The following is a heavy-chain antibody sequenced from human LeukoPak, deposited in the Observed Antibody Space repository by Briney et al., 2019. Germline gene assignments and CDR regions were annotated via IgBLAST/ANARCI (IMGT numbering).Heavy chain of an antibody. CDR3: TRWTDWYFDL. Sequence: GRSLRLSCAASGFTFSSYAMHWVRQAPGKGLEWVANIKEDGSDKNYVDSVKGRFTISRDNAKNTLYLQMNSLRAADTAVYYCTRWTDWYFDLWGRGTLVTVSS. V-gene: IGHV3-7*01. CDR1: GFTFSSYA. D-gene: IGHD2-21*02. CDR2: IKEDGSDK. J-gene: IGHJ2*01.